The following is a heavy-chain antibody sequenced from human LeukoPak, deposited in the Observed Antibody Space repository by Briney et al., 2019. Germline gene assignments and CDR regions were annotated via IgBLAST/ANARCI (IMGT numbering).Heavy chain of an antibody. Sequence: RPGGSLRLSCEISGFSVSVNYINWVRQAPGKGLEWVSVIHTDGTKYYGDSVKGRFIISRDESKNTVYLQMNSLRAEDTAMYYCARDHGYRSDYWGQGTLVTVSS. CDR3: ARDHGYRSDY. D-gene: IGHD5-24*01. V-gene: IGHV3-53*01. CDR2: IHTDGTK. CDR1: GFSVSVNY. J-gene: IGHJ4*02.